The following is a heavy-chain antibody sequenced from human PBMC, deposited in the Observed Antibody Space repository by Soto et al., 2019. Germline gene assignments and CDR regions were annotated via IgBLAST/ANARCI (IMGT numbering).Heavy chain of an antibody. Sequence: PSETLSLTCTVSGGSISRSFYYWGWIRQPPGKGLEWIGSIYYSGGTYYNPSLKSRVTISVDTSKNQFSLKLSSVTAADTAVYYCAKPSGSYLYYFDCWGQGTLVTVSS. D-gene: IGHD1-26*01. CDR3: AKPSGSYLYYFDC. CDR1: GGSISRSFYY. CDR2: IYYSGGT. V-gene: IGHV4-39*01. J-gene: IGHJ4*02.